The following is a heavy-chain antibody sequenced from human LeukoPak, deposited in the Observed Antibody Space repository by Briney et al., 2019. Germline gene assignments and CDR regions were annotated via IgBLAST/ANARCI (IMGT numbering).Heavy chain of an antibody. CDR2: INPNTGGT. J-gene: IGHJ6*03. CDR3: ARVRRIGHRTGTTLIARPFYYMDV. V-gene: IGHV1-2*02. D-gene: IGHD1-7*01. CDR1: GYTFSDYY. Sequence: ASVKVSCKASGYTFSDYYFHWVRQAPGQGLEWMGWINPNTGGTNYAQKFQGRVTMTRDTSISTAYMELSRLRSDDTAVYYCARVRRIGHRTGTTLIARPFYYMDVWGKGTTVTVSS.